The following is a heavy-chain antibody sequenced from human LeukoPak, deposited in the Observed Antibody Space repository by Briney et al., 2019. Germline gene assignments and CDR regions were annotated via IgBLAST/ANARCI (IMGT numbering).Heavy chain of an antibody. CDR3: ARDHRYCSSTSCYGDY. J-gene: IGHJ4*02. CDR1: GYTFTSYY. V-gene: IGHV1-46*01. Sequence: ASVKVSCKASGYTFTSYYMHWVRQAPGQGLEWMGIINPSGGSTSYAQKFQGRVTMTRDMSTSTVYMELSSLRSEDTAVYYCARDHRYCSSTSCYGDYWGQGTLVTVSS. D-gene: IGHD2-2*01. CDR2: INPSGGST.